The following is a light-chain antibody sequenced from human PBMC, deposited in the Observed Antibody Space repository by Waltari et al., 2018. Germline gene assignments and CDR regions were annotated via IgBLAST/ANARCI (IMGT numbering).Light chain of an antibody. CDR2: AAS. CDR3: QQSYSTRFT. J-gene: IGKJ3*01. Sequence: IQMTQSPSSLSASVGDRVTITCRASQSISSYLNWYQQKPGKAPKLLIYAASSLQSWVRSRFSGNGSETDFTLTISSLQPEDFATFYCQQSYSTRFTFGPGTKVDIK. CDR1: QSISSY. V-gene: IGKV1-39*01.